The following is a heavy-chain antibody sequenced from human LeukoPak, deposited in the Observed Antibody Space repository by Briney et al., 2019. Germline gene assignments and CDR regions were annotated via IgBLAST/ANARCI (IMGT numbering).Heavy chain of an antibody. CDR1: GFTFSDYY. V-gene: IGHV3-11*05. Sequence: GGSLRLSCAASGFTFSDYYMSWIRQAPGKGLEWVSYISSSTSYTSYADSVKGRFTISRDNAKNSLFLQMNSLRAEDTAAYYCARDLSRWELDYWGQGTLVTVSS. D-gene: IGHD1-26*01. CDR2: ISSSTSYT. J-gene: IGHJ4*02. CDR3: ARDLSRWELDY.